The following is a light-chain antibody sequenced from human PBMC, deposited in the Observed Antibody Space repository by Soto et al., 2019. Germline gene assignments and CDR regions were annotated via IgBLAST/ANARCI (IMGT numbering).Light chain of an antibody. J-gene: IGKJ1*01. CDR3: QQRSNWPPT. CDR2: DAS. V-gene: IGKV3-11*01. CDR1: QSVSRY. Sequence: EIVFTQSPATLSLSPGERATLSCRASQSVSRYLAWYQQKPGQAPRLLIYDASNRATGIPARFSGSGSGTDFTLTISSLEPEDFAVYYCQQRSNWPPTFGQGTKVEIK.